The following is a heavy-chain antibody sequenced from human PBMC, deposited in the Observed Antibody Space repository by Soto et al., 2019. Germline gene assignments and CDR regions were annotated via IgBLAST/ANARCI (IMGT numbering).Heavy chain of an antibody. Sequence: QIQLVQSGGEVERPGASVTVSCEASGYIFTTYGLSWVRQTPAHGLEWMGWISTDSGYTQYSQFLQGRVTMTRDTSTNTGSMELRDVTSDDTGIYYCARDRPPGTLYGMDAWGQGTAVTVSS. CDR3: ARDRPPGTLYGMDA. V-gene: IGHV1-18*01. J-gene: IGHJ6*02. CDR1: GYIFTTYG. CDR2: ISTDSGYT.